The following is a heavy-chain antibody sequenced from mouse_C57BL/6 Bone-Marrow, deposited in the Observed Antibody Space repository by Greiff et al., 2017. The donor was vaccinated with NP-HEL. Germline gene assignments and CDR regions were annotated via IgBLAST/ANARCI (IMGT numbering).Heavy chain of an antibody. Sequence: VQLKESGGDLVKPGGSLKLSCAASGFTFSSYGMSWVRQTPDKRLEWVATISSGGSYTYSPDSVKGRFTISRDNAKNTLYQPMSSLKSEDTAMYDCARHDTAPPYAMDYWGQGTSVTVSS. CDR1: GFTFSSYG. D-gene: IGHD5-1-1*01. CDR2: ISSGGSYT. CDR3: ARHDTAPPYAMDY. J-gene: IGHJ4*01. V-gene: IGHV5-6*01.